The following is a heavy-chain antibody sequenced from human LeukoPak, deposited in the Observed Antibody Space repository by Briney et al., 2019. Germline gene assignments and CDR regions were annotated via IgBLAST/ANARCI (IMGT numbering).Heavy chain of an antibody. CDR1: GFTVSSNY. CDR2: IYSGGST. CDR3: TTVSPGGVIVSDPFDY. V-gene: IGHV3-53*01. D-gene: IGHD3-16*02. Sequence: GGSLRLSCAASGFTVSSNYMSWVRQAPGKGLEWVSVIYSGGSTYYADSVKGRFTISRDNSKNTLYLQMNSLKTEDTAVYYCTTVSPGGVIVSDPFDYWGQGTLVTVSS. J-gene: IGHJ4*02.